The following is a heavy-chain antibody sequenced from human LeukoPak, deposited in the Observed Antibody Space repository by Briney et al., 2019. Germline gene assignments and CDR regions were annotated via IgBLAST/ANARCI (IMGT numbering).Heavy chain of an antibody. CDR2: TTYDGSDK. D-gene: IGHD3-10*01. Sequence: PGGSLRLSCAASGFTFSNYAMYWVRQAPGEGLEWVAFTTYDGSDKYYADSVKGRFTISRDNSKNTLYLQMNSLRAEDTAVYYCAKDRANAWSSDYWGQGTLVTVSS. CDR3: AKDRANAWSSDY. V-gene: IGHV3-30*02. J-gene: IGHJ4*02. CDR1: GFTFSNYA.